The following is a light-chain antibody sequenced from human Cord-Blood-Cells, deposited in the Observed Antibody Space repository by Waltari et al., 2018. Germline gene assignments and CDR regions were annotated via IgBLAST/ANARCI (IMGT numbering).Light chain of an antibody. CDR1: SSDVGGYNS. CDR2: AVS. V-gene: IGLV2-14*03. CDR3: SSYTSSRV. Sequence: QSVLTQPASVSGSPGQSATISCTGTSSDVGGYNSVSWSQHHPGKAPQPMIYAVSNRPPGVSNRFSGSKSGNTASLTISGLQAEDVADYYCSSYTSSRVFGTGTKVTVL. J-gene: IGLJ1*01.